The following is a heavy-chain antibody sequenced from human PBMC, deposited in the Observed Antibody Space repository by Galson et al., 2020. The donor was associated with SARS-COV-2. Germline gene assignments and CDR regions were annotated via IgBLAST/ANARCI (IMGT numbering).Heavy chain of an antibody. CDR1: GGSISSGGYS. CDR3: ARVRWYYDILTGYYDLGRSAFDI. CDR2: IYYSGST. D-gene: IGHD3-9*01. V-gene: IGHV4-30-4*07. J-gene: IGHJ3*02. Sequence: SETLSLTCAVSGGSISSGGYSWSWIRQPPGKGLEWIGYIYYSGSTYYNPSLKSRVTISVDTSKNQFSLKLSSVTAADTAVYYRARVRWYYDILTGYYDLGRSAFDIWGQGTMVTVSS.